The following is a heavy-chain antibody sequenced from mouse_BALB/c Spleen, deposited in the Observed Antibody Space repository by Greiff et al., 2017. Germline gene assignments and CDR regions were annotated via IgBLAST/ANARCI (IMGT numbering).Heavy chain of an antibody. J-gene: IGHJ4*01. CDR1: GFTFNTYA. D-gene: IGHD1-1*01. V-gene: IGHV10-1*02. Sequence: DVMLVESGGGLVQPKGSLKLSCAASGFTFNTYAMNWVRQAPGKGLEWVARIRSKSNNYATYYADSVKDRFTISRDDSQSMLYLQMNNLKTEDTAMYYCVRQGYGSRTVDYWGQGTSVTVSS. CDR2: IRSKSNNYAT. CDR3: VRQGYGSRTVDY.